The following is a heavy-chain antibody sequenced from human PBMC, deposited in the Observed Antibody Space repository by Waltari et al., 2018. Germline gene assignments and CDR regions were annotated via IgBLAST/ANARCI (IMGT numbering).Heavy chain of an antibody. CDR2: IYGNSAGT. CDR1: GGSISDSYY. D-gene: IGHD2-15*01. J-gene: IGHJ4*02. Sequence: QVQLQESGPGLVKPSETLSLTCAVSGGSISDSYYWNRIRQPPGKGLEWIGNIYGNSAGTEENPALKSRVTISKDTSKNQCFLKLSSVTAADTAVYYCARGGRYYSGSSTFDDWGQGVLVTVSS. CDR3: ARGGRYYSGSSTFDD. V-gene: IGHV4-59*12.